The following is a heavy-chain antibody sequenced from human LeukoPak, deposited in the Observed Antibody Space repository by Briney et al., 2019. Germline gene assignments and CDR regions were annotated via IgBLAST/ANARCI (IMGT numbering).Heavy chain of an antibody. V-gene: IGHV1-46*01. CDR1: GYTFTNYH. CDR3: ARYGHSPFFDY. D-gene: IGHD4-17*01. J-gene: IGHJ4*02. CDR2: INPSGGST. Sequence: GASAKVSCKASGYTFTNYHMNWVRQAPGQGLEWMGIINPSGGSTTNAQKFQGRVIMTRDMSTSTVYMELSSLRSEDTAVYFCARYGHSPFFDYWGQGTLVIVSS.